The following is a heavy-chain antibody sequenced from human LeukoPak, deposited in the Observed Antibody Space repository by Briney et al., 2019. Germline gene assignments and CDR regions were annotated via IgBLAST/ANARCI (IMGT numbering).Heavy chain of an antibody. V-gene: IGHV3-48*04. CDR3: ARDRHYYDSSGYPNWFDP. D-gene: IGHD3-22*01. Sequence: GRSLRLSCAASGFTFSSYGMHWVRQAPGKGLEWVSYISSSGSTIYYADSVKGRFTISRDNAKNSLYLQMNSLRAEDTAVYYCARDRHYYDSSGYPNWFDPWGQGTLVTVSS. CDR2: ISSSGSTI. J-gene: IGHJ5*02. CDR1: GFTFSSYG.